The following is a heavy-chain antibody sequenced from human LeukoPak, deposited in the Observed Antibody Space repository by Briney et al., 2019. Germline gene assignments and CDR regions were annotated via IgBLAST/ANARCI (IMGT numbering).Heavy chain of an antibody. Sequence: QPGGSLRLSCAASGFTFSSYAMSWVRQAPGKGLEWVSGINSGGYTFYADSVRGRFTISRDSSKSTLYLQMNSLRAEDTAVYFCGKDLTVTTLGYFVCWGRGTLVSV. V-gene: IGHV3-23*01. D-gene: IGHD4-17*01. CDR3: GKDLTVTTLGYFVC. CDR1: GFTFSSYA. J-gene: IGHJ4*02. CDR2: INSGGYT.